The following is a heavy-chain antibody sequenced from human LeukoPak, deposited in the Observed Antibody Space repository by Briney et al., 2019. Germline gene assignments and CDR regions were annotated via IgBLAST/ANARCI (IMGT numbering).Heavy chain of an antibody. J-gene: IGHJ4*02. D-gene: IGHD3-16*01. V-gene: IGHV3-74*01. CDR1: EFTFSSYG. CDR2: VSTDGTTT. Sequence: GGSLRLSCAASEFTFSSYGMHWVRQVSGEGLVWVSRVSTDGTTTDYADSVKGRITISRDNAKNTLYLQMHSLRVEDTALYFCARDFSGGGLDLWGQGTLVTVSS. CDR3: ARDFSGGGLDL.